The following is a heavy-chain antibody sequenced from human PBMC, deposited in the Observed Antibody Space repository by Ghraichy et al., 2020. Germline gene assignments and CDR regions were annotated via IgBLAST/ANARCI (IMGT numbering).Heavy chain of an antibody. Sequence: SVKVSCKASGGTFSSYAISWVRQAPGQGLEWMGGIIPIFGTANYAQKFQGRVTITADKSTSTAYMELSSLRSEDTAVYYCARAERYSYAVDYWGQGTLVTVSS. D-gene: IGHD5-18*01. CDR2: IIPIFGTA. V-gene: IGHV1-69*06. CDR3: ARAERYSYAVDY. J-gene: IGHJ4*02. CDR1: GGTFSSYA.